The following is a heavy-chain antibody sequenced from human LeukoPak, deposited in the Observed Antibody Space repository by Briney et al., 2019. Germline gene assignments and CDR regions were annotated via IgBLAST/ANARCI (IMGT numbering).Heavy chain of an antibody. CDR2: IYYSGST. D-gene: IGHD1-14*01. V-gene: IGHV4-59*08. CDR1: GGSISSYY. Sequence: SDTLSLTCTVSGGSISSYYWSWIRQPPGKGLEWIGYIYYSGSTNYNPSLKSRVTISVDTSKNQFSLKLSSVTAADTAVYYCARGNHGDYFDYWGQGTLVTVSS. J-gene: IGHJ4*02. CDR3: ARGNHGDYFDY.